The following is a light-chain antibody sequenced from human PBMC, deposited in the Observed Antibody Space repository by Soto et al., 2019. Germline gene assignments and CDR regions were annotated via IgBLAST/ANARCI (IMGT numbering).Light chain of an antibody. Sequence: EIVLTQFPGTLSLSPGEGATLSCRASQSVSGDSLAWYRQKLGQAPRLLIYGVSNRATGLPDRFSGGGSGTDFTLTISRLEPPDSAVYYCQQYGTSTPTFGQGTRLEI. CDR2: GVS. CDR1: QSVSGDS. CDR3: QQYGTSTPT. V-gene: IGKV3-20*01. J-gene: IGKJ2*01.